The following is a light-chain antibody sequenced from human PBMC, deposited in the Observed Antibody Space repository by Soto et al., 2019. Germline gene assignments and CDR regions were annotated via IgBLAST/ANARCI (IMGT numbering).Light chain of an antibody. J-gene: IGKJ1*01. Sequence: DIQMTQSPSTLSASVGDRVTITCRASQTISTLLAWYQQRPGKAPNLLIYKASSLESEVPSRFSGSGSGTKLPLTISRLQSDDFATYICQQYSPYPRTFGPGTKLEVK. CDR3: QQYSPYPRT. V-gene: IGKV1-5*03. CDR1: QTISTL. CDR2: KAS.